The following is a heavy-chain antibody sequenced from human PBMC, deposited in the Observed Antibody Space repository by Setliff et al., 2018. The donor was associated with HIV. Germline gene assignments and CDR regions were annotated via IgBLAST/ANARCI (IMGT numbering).Heavy chain of an antibody. Sequence: ASVKVSCKASGYTFTGYYMHWIQQATGKGLEWMGRVDPEDGATILEERFQGRVTTTADTYTDTAFMELSSLRSEDTATYYCTIATATPGMTTREKWFDPWGQGTLVTVAS. J-gene: IGHJ5*02. CDR1: GYTFTGYY. V-gene: IGHV1-69-2*01. CDR2: VDPEDGAT. D-gene: IGHD5-18*01. CDR3: TIATATPGMTTREKWFDP.